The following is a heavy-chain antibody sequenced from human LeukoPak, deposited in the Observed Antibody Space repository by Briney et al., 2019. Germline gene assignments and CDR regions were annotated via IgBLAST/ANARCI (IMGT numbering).Heavy chain of an antibody. J-gene: IGHJ4*02. CDR1: GYTFTGHA. CDR2: INTKTGNP. V-gene: IGHV7-4-1*02. Sequence: ASVKVSCKASGYTFTGHAMNWVRQAPGQGPEWMGYINTKTGNPTYAQGFTGRFVFSLDTSVSTAYLQISSLKPEDTGVYYCARGGWVAVTGMDSWGQGTLVTVSS. CDR3: ARGGWVAVTGMDS. D-gene: IGHD6-19*01.